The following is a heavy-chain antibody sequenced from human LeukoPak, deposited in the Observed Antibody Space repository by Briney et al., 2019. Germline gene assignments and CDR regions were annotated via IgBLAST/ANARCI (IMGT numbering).Heavy chain of an antibody. CDR1: GFTLSSSS. V-gene: IGHV3-48*04. D-gene: IGHD3-10*01. CDR2: ISTSGRVT. Sequence: GGSLRLSCAASGFTLSSSSMNWVRQAPGKGLEWVAHISTSGRVTYYADSVKGRFTISRDNAKSSVFLEMSSLRVEGTAVYYCARDRNKKDSNRLEFYFDFWGQGTLVTVSS. J-gene: IGHJ4*02. CDR3: ARDRNKKDSNRLEFYFDF.